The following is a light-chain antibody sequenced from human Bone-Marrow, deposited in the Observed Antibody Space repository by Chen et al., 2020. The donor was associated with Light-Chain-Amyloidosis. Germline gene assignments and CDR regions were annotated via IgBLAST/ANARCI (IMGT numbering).Light chain of an antibody. CDR1: DLPTKY. CDR2: RDT. CDR3: QSADSSGTYEVI. Sequence: SYELTQPPSVSVSPGQTARITCSGDDLPTKYAYGYQQKPGHAPVLVIHRDTERPSGISERLSGSSSGTTATLTISGVQAEDEADYHCQSADSSGTYEVIVGGGTKLTVL. J-gene: IGLJ2*01. V-gene: IGLV3-25*03.